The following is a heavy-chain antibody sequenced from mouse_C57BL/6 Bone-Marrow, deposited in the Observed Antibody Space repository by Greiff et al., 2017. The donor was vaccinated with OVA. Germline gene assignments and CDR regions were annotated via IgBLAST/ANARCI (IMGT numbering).Heavy chain of an antibody. CDR1: GYTFTDYY. CDR2: IYPGSGNT. D-gene: IGHD1-1*01. Sequence: VQVVESGAELVRPGASVKLSCKASGYTFTDYYINWVKHRPGQGLEWIARIYPGSGNTYYNEKFKGKATLTAEKSSSTAYMQLSSLTSEDSAVYFCARADYYGSSYDAMDYWGQGTSVTVSS. J-gene: IGHJ4*01. CDR3: ARADYYGSSYDAMDY. V-gene: IGHV1-76*01.